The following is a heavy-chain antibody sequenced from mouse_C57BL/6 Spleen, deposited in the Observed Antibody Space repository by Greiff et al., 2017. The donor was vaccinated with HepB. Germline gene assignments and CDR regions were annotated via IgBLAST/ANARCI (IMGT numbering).Heavy chain of an antibody. Sequence: EVKVVESGEGLVKPGGSLKLSCAASGFTFSSYAMSWVRQTPEKRLEWVAYISSGGDYIYYADTVKGRFTISRDNARNALYLQMSSLKSEDTAMYYCTREGYRGAMDYWGQGTSVTVSS. CDR1: GFTFSSYA. J-gene: IGHJ4*01. V-gene: IGHV5-9-1*02. D-gene: IGHD2-12*01. CDR3: TREGYRGAMDY. CDR2: ISSGGDYI.